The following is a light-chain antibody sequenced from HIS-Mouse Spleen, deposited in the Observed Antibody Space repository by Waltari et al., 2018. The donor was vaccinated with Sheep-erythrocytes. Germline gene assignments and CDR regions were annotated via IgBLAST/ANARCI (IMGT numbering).Light chain of an antibody. CDR2: QDS. V-gene: IGLV3-1*01. Sequence: SYELTQPPSVSVSPGQTASITCSGDKLGDKYACWYQQKPGQSPVLVIYQDSKRPSGSPERFSGSNSGNTATLTISGTQAMDEADYYCQAWDSSHVVFSGGTKLTVL. CDR3: QAWDSSHVV. J-gene: IGLJ2*01. CDR1: KLGDKY.